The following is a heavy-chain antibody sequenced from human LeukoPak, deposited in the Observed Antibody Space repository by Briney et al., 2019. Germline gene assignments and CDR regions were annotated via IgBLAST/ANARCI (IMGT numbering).Heavy chain of an antibody. V-gene: IGHV3-23*01. CDR2: ISGSGGST. J-gene: IGHJ3*02. Sequence: GGSLRLSCAASGFTFSSYAMSWVRQAPGKGLEWVSAISGSGGSTYYADSVKGRFTISRDNSKNTLYLQMNSLRAEDTAVYYCAKDHGLDWYYYDSSGTNAFDIWGQGTMVTVSS. CDR3: AKDHGLDWYYYDSSGTNAFDI. CDR1: GFTFSSYA. D-gene: IGHD3-22*01.